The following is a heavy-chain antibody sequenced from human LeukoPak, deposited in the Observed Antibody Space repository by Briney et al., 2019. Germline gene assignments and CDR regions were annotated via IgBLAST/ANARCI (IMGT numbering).Heavy chain of an antibody. CDR3: ARDPRVYWNDDPFDY. J-gene: IGHJ4*02. V-gene: IGHV7-4-1*02. CDR1: GYTFTSYD. Sequence: ASVKVSCKASGYTFTSYDINWVRQATGQGLEWMGWINTNTGNPTYAQGFTGRFVFSLDTSVSTAYLQISSLKAEDTAVYYRARDPRVYWNDDPFDYWGQGTLVTVSS. D-gene: IGHD1-1*01. CDR2: INTNTGNP.